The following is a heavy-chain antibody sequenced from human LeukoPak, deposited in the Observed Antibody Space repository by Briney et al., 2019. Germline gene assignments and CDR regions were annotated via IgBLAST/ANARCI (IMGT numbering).Heavy chain of an antibody. J-gene: IGHJ4*02. CDR2: IDPNGGGT. Sequence: ASVKVSCKASGYTFIGYYLHWVRQARGQGLEWMGWIDPNGGGTDYAQNFQGRVTMTRATSISTAYMELSRLRSDDTAVYYCARGPSTGDFDFWGQGTLVTVSS. CDR1: GYTFIGYY. D-gene: IGHD7-27*01. CDR3: ARGPSTGDFDF. V-gene: IGHV1-2*02.